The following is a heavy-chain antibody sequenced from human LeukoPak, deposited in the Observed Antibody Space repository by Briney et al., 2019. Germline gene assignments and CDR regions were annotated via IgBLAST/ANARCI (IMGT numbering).Heavy chain of an antibody. CDR1: GGSIISNNYY. J-gene: IGHJ6*03. CDR3: ARLLSYDVLTDNYYKYYMDV. D-gene: IGHD3-9*01. CDR2: IYYTGST. V-gene: IGHV4-39*01. Sequence: PSETLSLTCTVSGGSIISNNYYWGWIRLPPGKGLEWIGSIYYTGSTYYNPSLNSRVTMSVDTFMNQIALKVTSMTAADTAVYYCARLLSYDVLTDNYYKYYMDVWGEGTTVTVSS.